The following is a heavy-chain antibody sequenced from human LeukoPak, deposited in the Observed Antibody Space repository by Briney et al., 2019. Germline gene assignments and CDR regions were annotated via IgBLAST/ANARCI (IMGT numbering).Heavy chain of an antibody. V-gene: IGHV4-59*08. J-gene: IGHJ6*02. D-gene: IGHD2-15*01. Sequence: PSETLSLTCTVSGGSISSYYCSWIRQPPGKGLEWIGYIYYSGSTNYNPSLKSRVTISVDTSKNQFSLKLSSVTAADTAVYYCARLETRCRGGSCYSPPGYYYYGMDVWGQGTTVTVSS. CDR1: GGSISSYY. CDR2: IYYSGST. CDR3: ARLETRCRGGSCYSPPGYYYYGMDV.